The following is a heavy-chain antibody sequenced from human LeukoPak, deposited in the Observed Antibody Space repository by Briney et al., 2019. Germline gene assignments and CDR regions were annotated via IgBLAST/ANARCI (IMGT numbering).Heavy chain of an antibody. CDR2: MNPNSGNT. D-gene: IGHD6-19*01. Sequence: ASVKVSCKASGYTFTSYDINWVRQATGQGLEWMGWMNPNSGNTGYAQKFQGRVTMTRNTSISTAYMELSSLRSEDTAVYYCARSYSSGWYNWFDPWGQGTLVTVSS. V-gene: IGHV1-8*01. CDR1: GYTFTSYD. CDR3: ARSYSSGWYNWFDP. J-gene: IGHJ5*02.